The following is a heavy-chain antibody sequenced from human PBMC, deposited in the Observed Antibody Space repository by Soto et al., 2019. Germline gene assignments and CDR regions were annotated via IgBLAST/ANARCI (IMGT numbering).Heavy chain of an antibody. CDR2: IYPGDSDS. J-gene: IGHJ3*02. Sequence: GESLKISCNGSGYIFPTYWLAWVRQTPGRGLEYMGIIYPGDSDSRYSPAFQGQVTISADKSINTAYLQWTSLKASDTAIYYCARSRVSTPRLEDPFDIWGQGTMVTVSS. V-gene: IGHV5-51*01. D-gene: IGHD5-12*01. CDR3: ARSRVSTPRLEDPFDI. CDR1: GYIFPTYW.